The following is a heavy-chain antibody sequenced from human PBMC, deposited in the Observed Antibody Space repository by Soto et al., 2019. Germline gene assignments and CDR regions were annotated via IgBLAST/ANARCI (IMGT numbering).Heavy chain of an antibody. CDR3: ARAYYDRSGYAVDP. V-gene: IGHV4-4*09. CDR1: GGSISNDY. CDR2: IYKGGSI. J-gene: IGHJ5*02. Sequence: QVHLQESGPGLVKPSETLSLTCRVSGGSISNDYWTWIRQPPGKGLEWIGYIYKGGSINYNPSLQCRVTISVDTSNNQFSLKLSSVTAADTAVYYCARAYYDRSGYAVDPWGQGTLVTVAS. D-gene: IGHD3-22*01.